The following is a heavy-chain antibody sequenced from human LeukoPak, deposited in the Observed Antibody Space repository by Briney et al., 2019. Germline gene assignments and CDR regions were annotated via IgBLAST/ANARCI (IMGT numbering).Heavy chain of an antibody. CDR3: ARQISSSWPNNWFDP. J-gene: IGHJ5*02. CDR1: GGSISGWY. V-gene: IGHV4-59*08. D-gene: IGHD6-13*01. CDR2: IYGSGYT. Sequence: SETLSLTCTVSGGSISGWYWSWIRQPPGKGLEWIGYIYGSGYTNYNPSLKSRVTMSIDTSKNHFSLKLSSVTAADTAVYYCARQISSSWPNNWFDPWGQGTLVTVSS.